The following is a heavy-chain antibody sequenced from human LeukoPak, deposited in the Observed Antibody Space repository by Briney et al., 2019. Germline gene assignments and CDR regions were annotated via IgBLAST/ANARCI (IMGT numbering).Heavy chain of an antibody. Sequence: PGGSLRLSCAASGFTFSNYTMHWVRQAPGKGLEWVSSISSSSSDIYYGDSVKGRFTISRDNAKNSLYLQMNSLRAEDTAIYYCARGEVRGRYFDWLSGAAFYWGQGTLVTVSS. J-gene: IGHJ4*02. V-gene: IGHV3-21*01. CDR3: ARGEVRGRYFDWLSGAAFY. D-gene: IGHD3-9*01. CDR1: GFTFSNYT. CDR2: ISSSSSDI.